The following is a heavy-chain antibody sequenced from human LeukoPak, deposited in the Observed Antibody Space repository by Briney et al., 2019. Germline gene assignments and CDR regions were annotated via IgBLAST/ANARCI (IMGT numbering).Heavy chain of an antibody. D-gene: IGHD2-21*02. V-gene: IGHV4-38-2*01. CDR1: GYSISSGYY. CDR3: ARRLDSYSFDY. J-gene: IGHJ4*02. Sequence: SETLSLTCGVSGYSISSGYYWGWIRQPPGKGLEWIGSMYHSGSTYYNPSLKSRVTISVDTSKNQFSLKLSSVTAADTAVYYCARRLDSYSFDYWGQGTLVTVSS. CDR2: MYHSGST.